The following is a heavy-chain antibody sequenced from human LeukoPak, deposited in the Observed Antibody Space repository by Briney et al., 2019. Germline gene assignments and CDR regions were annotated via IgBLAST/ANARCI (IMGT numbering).Heavy chain of an antibody. Sequence: ASVKVSCKASGGTFSSYAISWVRQAPGQGLEWMGGIIPIFGTANYAQKFQGRVTITADKSTSTAYMELSSLRSEDTAVYYCASGESIAARPLWFDPWGQGTLVTVSS. J-gene: IGHJ5*02. V-gene: IGHV1-69*06. D-gene: IGHD6-6*01. CDR2: IIPIFGTA. CDR1: GGTFSSYA. CDR3: ASGESIAARPLWFDP.